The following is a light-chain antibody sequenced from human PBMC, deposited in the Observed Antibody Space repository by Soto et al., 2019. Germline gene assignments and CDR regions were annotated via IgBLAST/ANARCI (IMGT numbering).Light chain of an antibody. J-gene: IGLJ3*02. V-gene: IGLV2-23*01. Sequence: QSALTQPASVSGSPGQSITISCTGTSSDVGSYNLVSWYQQHPGKAPKLMIYEGSKRPSGVSNRFSGSKSGNTASLTISGLQAEDEADYYCCSDAGSSTPFGGGTKLTVL. CDR1: SSDVGSYNL. CDR3: CSDAGSSTP. CDR2: EGS.